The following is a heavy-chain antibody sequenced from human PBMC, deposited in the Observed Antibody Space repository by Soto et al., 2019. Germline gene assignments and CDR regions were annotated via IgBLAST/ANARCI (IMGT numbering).Heavy chain of an antibody. CDR2: ISGSGGST. CDR1: GFTFSSYA. Sequence: PGGSLRISCAASGFTFSSYAMSWVRQAPGKGLEWVSAISGSGGSTYYADSVKGRFTISRDNSKNTLYLQMNSLRAEDTAVYYCAKDPKLVVVAAYYDYWGQGSLVTVSS. V-gene: IGHV3-23*01. CDR3: AKDPKLVVVAAYYDY. D-gene: IGHD2-15*01. J-gene: IGHJ4*02.